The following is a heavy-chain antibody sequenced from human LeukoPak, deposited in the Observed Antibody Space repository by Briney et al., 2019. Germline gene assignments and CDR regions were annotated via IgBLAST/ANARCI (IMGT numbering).Heavy chain of an antibody. D-gene: IGHD6-13*01. J-gene: IGHJ5*02. CDR2: IYYSGST. V-gene: IGHV4-59*01. Sequence: SETLSLTCTVSGGSISSYYWSWIRQPPGKGLEWIGYIYYSGSTNYNPSLKSRVTISVDTSKNQFSLKLSSVTAADTAVYYCAKGWSAAAGTWWFDPWGQGTLVTVSS. CDR3: AKGWSAAAGTWWFDP. CDR1: GGSISSYY.